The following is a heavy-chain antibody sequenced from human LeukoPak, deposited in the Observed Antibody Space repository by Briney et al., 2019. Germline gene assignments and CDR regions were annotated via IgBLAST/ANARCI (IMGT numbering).Heavy chain of an antibody. D-gene: IGHD6-13*01. CDR3: AKAPDPGAYQLGFDY. CDR1: AFSFSDYN. Sequence: PGGSLRLSCAASAFSFSDYNMNWVRQAPGKGLEWVSGINWNSGSIGYADSVKGRFTISRDNAKNSLYLQMNSLRAEDMALYYCAKAPDPGAYQLGFDYWGQGTLVTVSS. V-gene: IGHV3-9*03. J-gene: IGHJ4*02. CDR2: INWNSGSI.